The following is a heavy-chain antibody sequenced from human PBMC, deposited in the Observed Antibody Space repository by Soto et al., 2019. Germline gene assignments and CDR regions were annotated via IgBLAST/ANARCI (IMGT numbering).Heavy chain of an antibody. J-gene: IGHJ4*02. CDR2: IRSKTYGGTT. CDR3: TRDRLPTSNFDD. D-gene: IGHD4-17*01. V-gene: IGHV3-49*03. CDR1: GFTFGDYA. Sequence: GGSLRLSCTASGFTFGDYAMSWFRQAPGKGLEWVSFIRSKTYGGTTEYAASVKGRFTISRDDSKSIAYLQMNSLKTEDTAVYDCTRDRLPTSNFDDWGQGTLVTVSS.